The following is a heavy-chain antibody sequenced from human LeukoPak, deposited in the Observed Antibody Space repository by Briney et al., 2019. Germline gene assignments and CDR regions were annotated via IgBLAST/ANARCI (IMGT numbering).Heavy chain of an antibody. CDR1: GYTFTSYG. CDR3: ARDNTAVAGARGFDY. Sequence: ASVKVSCKASGYTFTSYGISWVRQAPGQGLEWMGIINPSGGSTSYAQKFQGRVTMTRDTSTSTVYMELSSLRSEDTAVYYCARDNTAVAGARGFDYWGQGTLVTVSP. CDR2: INPSGGST. J-gene: IGHJ4*02. V-gene: IGHV1-46*01. D-gene: IGHD6-19*01.